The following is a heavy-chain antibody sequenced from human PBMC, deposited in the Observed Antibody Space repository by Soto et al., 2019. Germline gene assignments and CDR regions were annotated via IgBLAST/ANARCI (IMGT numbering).Heavy chain of an antibody. CDR3: ARRQQWLGDNWFDP. D-gene: IGHD6-19*01. CDR1: GGTFSSYA. Sequence: SVKVSCKASGGTFSSYAISWVRQAPGQGLEWMGGIIPIFGTANYAQKFQGRVTITADESTSTAYMELSSLRSEDTAVYYCARRQQWLGDNWFDPWGQGTLVTVSS. V-gene: IGHV1-69*13. CDR2: IIPIFGTA. J-gene: IGHJ5*02.